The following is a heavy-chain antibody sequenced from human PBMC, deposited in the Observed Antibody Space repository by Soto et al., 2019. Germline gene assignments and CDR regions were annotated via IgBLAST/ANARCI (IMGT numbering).Heavy chain of an antibody. D-gene: IGHD3-10*01. CDR1: GFTFSSYG. CDR3: AKVDLRRGYYYYGMDV. Sequence: QVQLVESGGGVVQPGRSLRLSCAASGFTFSSYGMHWVRQAPGKGLEWVAVISYDGSNKYYADSVKGRFTISRDNSKNTLYLQMNSLRAEDTAVYYCAKVDLRRGYYYYGMDVWGQGTTVTVSS. CDR2: ISYDGSNK. J-gene: IGHJ6*02. V-gene: IGHV3-30*18.